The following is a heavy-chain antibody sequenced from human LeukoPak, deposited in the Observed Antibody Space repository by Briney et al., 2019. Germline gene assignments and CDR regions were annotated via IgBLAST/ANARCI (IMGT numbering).Heavy chain of an antibody. CDR1: GGSFSGYY. V-gene: IGHV4-34*01. Sequence: PSETLSLTCAVYGGSFSGYYWSWIRQPPGKGLEWIGEINHSGSTNYNPSLKSRVTISADTSKNQFSLKMNSVTAADTAVYYCARGRSYWGYWGREPWSPSPQ. D-gene: IGHD3-10*01. CDR2: INHSGST. J-gene: IGHJ4*02. CDR3: ARGRSYWGY.